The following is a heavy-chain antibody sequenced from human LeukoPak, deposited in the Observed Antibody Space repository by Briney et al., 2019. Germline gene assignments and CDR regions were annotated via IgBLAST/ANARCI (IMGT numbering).Heavy chain of an antibody. CDR2: ISGSGGST. J-gene: IGHJ4*02. V-gene: IGHV3-23*01. D-gene: IGHD3-22*01. Sequence: PGGSLRLSCAASGFTFSSYSMNWVRQAPGKGPEWVSAISGSGGSTYYADPVKGRFTISRDNSKNTLYLQMNSLRAEDTAVYYCAKVAGSSSGYRYWGQGTLVTVSS. CDR1: GFTFSSYS. CDR3: AKVAGSSSGYRY.